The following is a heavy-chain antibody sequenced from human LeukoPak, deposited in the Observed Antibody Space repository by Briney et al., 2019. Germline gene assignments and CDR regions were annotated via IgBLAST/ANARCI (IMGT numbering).Heavy chain of an antibody. CDR3: ARASGYSGYDPFDY. J-gene: IGHJ4*02. CDR1: GSTFSSYA. V-gene: IGHV3-64*01. Sequence: GGSLRLSCAASGSTFSSYAMPWVRQAPGKGLEYVSAISSNGGSTYYANSVKGRFTISRDNSKNTLYLQMNTLRAEDTAVYYCARASGYSGYDPFDYWGQGTLVTVSS. CDR2: ISSNGGST. D-gene: IGHD5-12*01.